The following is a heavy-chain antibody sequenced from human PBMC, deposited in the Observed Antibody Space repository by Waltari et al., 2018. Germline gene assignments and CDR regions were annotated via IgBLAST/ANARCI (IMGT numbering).Heavy chain of an antibody. D-gene: IGHD3-22*01. Sequence: QVQLVESGGGVVQPGRSLRLSCAASGFTFSSYGMHWVRQAPGKGLEWVAVKWYDGSNKYYADSGKGRFTISRDNSKNTLYLQMNSLRAEDTAVYYCARDYFDSSGYRIDYWGQGTLVTVSS. CDR1: GFTFSSYG. CDR3: ARDYFDSSGYRIDY. V-gene: IGHV3-33*01. J-gene: IGHJ4*02. CDR2: KWYDGSNK.